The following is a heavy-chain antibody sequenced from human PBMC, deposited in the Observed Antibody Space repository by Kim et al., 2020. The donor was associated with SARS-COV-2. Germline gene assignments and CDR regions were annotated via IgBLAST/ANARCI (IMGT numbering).Heavy chain of an antibody. Sequence: KSRVTISVDTSKNQFSLKLSSVTAADTAVYYCARGEVGATHYYYYYGMDVWGQGTTVTVSS. J-gene: IGHJ6*02. D-gene: IGHD1-26*01. V-gene: IGHV4-34*01. CDR3: ARGEVGATHYYYYYGMDV.